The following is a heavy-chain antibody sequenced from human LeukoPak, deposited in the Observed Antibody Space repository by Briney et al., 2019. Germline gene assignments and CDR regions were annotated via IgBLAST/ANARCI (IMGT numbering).Heavy chain of an antibody. CDR3: AAEEHIVVVAALDY. J-gene: IGHJ4*02. D-gene: IGHD2-21*02. CDR1: GFTFSSYG. V-gene: IGHV3-30*03. Sequence: GGSLRLSCAASGFTFSSYGMHWVRQAPGKGLELVAVISYDGSNKYYADSVKGRFTISRDNAKNSLYLQMNSLRAEDTAVYYCAAEEHIVVVAALDYWGQGTLVTVSS. CDR2: ISYDGSNK.